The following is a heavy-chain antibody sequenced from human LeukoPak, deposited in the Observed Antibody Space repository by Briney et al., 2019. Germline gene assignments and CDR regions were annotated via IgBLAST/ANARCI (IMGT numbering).Heavy chain of an antibody. V-gene: IGHV1-2*02. Sequence: ASVKVSCKASGYTFTGYYVHWVRQAPGQGLEWMGWINPNSGGTNYAQKFQGRVTMTRDTSISTAYMELSRLRSDDTAVYYCARRDDYGDYVFDYGMDVWGQGTAVTVSS. J-gene: IGHJ6*02. CDR2: INPNSGGT. D-gene: IGHD4-17*01. CDR3: ARRDDYGDYVFDYGMDV. CDR1: GYTFTGYY.